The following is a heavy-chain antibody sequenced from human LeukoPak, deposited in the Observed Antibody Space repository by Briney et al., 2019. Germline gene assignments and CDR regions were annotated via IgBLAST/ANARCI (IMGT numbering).Heavy chain of an antibody. Sequence: GSLILSCAASGFTFSSYAMSWVRQAPGKGLEWVSAISGSGGSTYYADSVKGRFTISRDNSKNTLYLQMNSLRAEDTAVYYCAKDTYYDFWSGYPTNWGQGTLVTVSS. D-gene: IGHD3-3*01. CDR3: AKDTYYDFWSGYPTN. CDR2: ISGSGGST. V-gene: IGHV3-23*01. CDR1: GFTFSSYA. J-gene: IGHJ4*02.